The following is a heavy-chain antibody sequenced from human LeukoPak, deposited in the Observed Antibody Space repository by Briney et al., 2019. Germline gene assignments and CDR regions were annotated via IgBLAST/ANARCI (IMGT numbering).Heavy chain of an antibody. CDR1: GGSFSGYY. Sequence: SETLSLTCAVYGGSFSGYYWSWIRQPPGKGLEWIGRIFASGSTNYNPSLKSRVTMSVDTSKNQFSLKVSSVTAADTAVYYCARGQTGNHRYFDYWGQGTLVTVSS. CDR2: IFASGST. J-gene: IGHJ4*02. CDR3: ARGQTGNHRYFDY. V-gene: IGHV4-59*10. D-gene: IGHD7-27*01.